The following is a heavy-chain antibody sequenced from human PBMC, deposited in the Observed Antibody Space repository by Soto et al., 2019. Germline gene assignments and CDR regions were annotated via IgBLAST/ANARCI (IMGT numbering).Heavy chain of an antibody. D-gene: IGHD2-2*01. Sequence: QVQLVQSGAEVRKHGSSVKVSCKASGGTFSSYAISWVRQAPGQGLEWMGGIIPIFGTANYAQKFQGRVTITADESTSTAYMELSSLRSEDTAVYYCARGRYCSSTSCYSERPFDYWGQGTLVTVSS. CDR1: GGTFSSYA. CDR2: IIPIFGTA. V-gene: IGHV1-69*01. J-gene: IGHJ4*02. CDR3: ARGRYCSSTSCYSERPFDY.